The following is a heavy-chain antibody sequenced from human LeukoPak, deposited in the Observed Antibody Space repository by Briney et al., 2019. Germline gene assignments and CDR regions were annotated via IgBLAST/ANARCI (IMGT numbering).Heavy chain of an antibody. V-gene: IGHV1-69*01. CDR3: ARDGGDYGDYYFDY. CDR2: IIPIFGTA. CDR1: GGTFSSYA. Sequence: ASVKVSCKASGGTFSSYAISWVRQAPGQGLEWMGGIIPIFGTANYAQKFQGRVPITADESTSTAYMELSSLRSEDTAVYYCARDGGDYGDYYFDYWGQGTLVTVSS. J-gene: IGHJ4*02. D-gene: IGHD4-17*01.